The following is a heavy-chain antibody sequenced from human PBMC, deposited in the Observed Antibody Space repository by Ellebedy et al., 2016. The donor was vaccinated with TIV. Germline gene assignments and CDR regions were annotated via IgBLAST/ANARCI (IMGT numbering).Heavy chain of an antibody. Sequence: GESLKISCQVFGYSFTSYWVGWVRQMPGKGLEWMGIILPANSDIRYSPSFEGQVTISADKSIITAYLQWSSLKASDTAIYYCARTSGYSGNWGLDLWGQGTLVTVSS. CDR2: ILPANSDI. CDR3: ARTSGYSGNWGLDL. J-gene: IGHJ5*02. V-gene: IGHV5-51*01. CDR1: GYSFTSYW. D-gene: IGHD6-13*01.